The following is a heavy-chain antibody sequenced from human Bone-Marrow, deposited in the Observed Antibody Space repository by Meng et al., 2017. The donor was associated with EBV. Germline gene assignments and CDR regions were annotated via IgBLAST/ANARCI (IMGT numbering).Heavy chain of an antibody. J-gene: IGHJ5*02. CDR3: ARVSIAVAGIGP. CDR1: GYTFTSYY. V-gene: IGHV1-46*01. Sequence: QVQAVQSGVGVKKPGASVKVPCKASGYTFTSYYMHWVRQAPGQGLEWMGIINPSGGSTSYAQKFQGRVTMTRDTSTSTVYMELSSLRSEDTAVYYCARVSIAVAGIGPWGQGTLVTVSS. D-gene: IGHD6-19*01. CDR2: INPSGGST.